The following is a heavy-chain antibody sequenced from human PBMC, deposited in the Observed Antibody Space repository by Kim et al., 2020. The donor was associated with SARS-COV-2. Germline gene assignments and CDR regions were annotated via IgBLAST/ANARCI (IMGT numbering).Heavy chain of an antibody. CDR1: GFTFSRYA. V-gene: IGHV3-30*18. CDR3: VKDVTRLVPGIKWGYFDD. D-gene: IGHD3-10*01. CDR2: VSYDGSNK. J-gene: IGHJ4*02. Sequence: GGSLRLSCVASGFTFSRYAMHWVRQAPGKGLKWVAVVSYDGSNKYHGDSVKGRFTISRDNSKNTLHLQMNSLRAEDTAVYYCVKDVTRLVPGIKWGYFDDWGQGALVTVSS.